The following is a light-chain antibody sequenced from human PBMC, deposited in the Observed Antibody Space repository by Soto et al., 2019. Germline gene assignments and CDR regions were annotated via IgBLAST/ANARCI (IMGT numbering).Light chain of an antibody. V-gene: IGKV1-39*01. J-gene: IGKJ1*01. CDR1: QSISTY. CDR3: QHSYSSPPWT. Sequence: DIQMTQSPSSLSASVGDRVTISCRASQSISTYLNWYQQKPGTAPKLLIYRASSVKSGGPPRFNGSGSGRDFTLTISSLRPEDIATYFCQHSYSSPPWTFGQGTKVEVK. CDR2: RAS.